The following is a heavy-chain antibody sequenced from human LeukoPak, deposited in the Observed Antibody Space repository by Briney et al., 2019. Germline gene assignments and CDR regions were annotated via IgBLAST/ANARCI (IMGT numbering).Heavy chain of an antibody. J-gene: IGHJ3*02. CDR1: GFTFTSYG. V-gene: IGHV1-18*01. Sequence: ASVKVSCKASGFTFTSYGISWLRQAPGQGLEWLGWISASNGKTNYAQNLQGRVTMTTDTSTSTAYMELRSLRSDDTAVYYCARGSNIVATEKAFDIWGQGTKVTVAS. CDR2: ISASNGKT. CDR3: ARGSNIVATEKAFDI. D-gene: IGHD5-12*01.